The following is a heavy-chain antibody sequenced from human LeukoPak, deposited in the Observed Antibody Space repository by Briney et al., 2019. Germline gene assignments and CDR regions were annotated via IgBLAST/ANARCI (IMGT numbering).Heavy chain of an antibody. CDR3: ARESGFDSLKYFDY. CDR2: IKQDGSEK. D-gene: IGHD3-9*01. Sequence: QPGGSLRLSCAASGFTFSSYWMSWVRQAPGKGLEWVANIKQDGSEKYYVDSVKGRFTISRDNAKNSLYLQMNSLRAEDTAVYYCARESGFDSLKYFDYWGQGTLVTVSS. CDR1: GFTFSSYW. V-gene: IGHV3-7*01. J-gene: IGHJ4*02.